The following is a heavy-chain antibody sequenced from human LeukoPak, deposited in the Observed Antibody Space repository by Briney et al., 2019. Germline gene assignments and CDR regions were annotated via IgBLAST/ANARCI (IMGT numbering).Heavy chain of an antibody. Sequence: GGSLRLSCSASGFTFSSYAMHWVRQAPGKGLEYVSAISSNGGSTYYADSVKGRFTISRDNSKNTLYLQMSSLRAEDTAVYYCARAGDYYGSGSNYYYYGMDVWGKGTAVTVSS. V-gene: IGHV3-64D*06. CDR3: ARAGDYYGSGSNYYYYGMDV. D-gene: IGHD3-10*01. J-gene: IGHJ6*04. CDR1: GFTFSSYA. CDR2: ISSNGGST.